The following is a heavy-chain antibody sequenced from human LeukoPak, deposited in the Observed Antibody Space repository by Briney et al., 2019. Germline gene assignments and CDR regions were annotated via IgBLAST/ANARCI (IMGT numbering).Heavy chain of an antibody. D-gene: IGHD3-3*01. CDR3: ASAKGEWTTTIFGVVIHNWFDP. CDR1: GGSISSSSYY. J-gene: IGHJ5*02. CDR2: IYYSGST. Sequence: SETLSLTCTVSGGSISSSSYYWGWIRQPPGKGLEWIGSIYYSGSTYYNPSLKSRVTISVDTSKNQFSLKLSSVTAADTAVYYCASAKGEWTTTIFGVVIHNWFDPWGQGTLVTVSS. V-gene: IGHV4-39*07.